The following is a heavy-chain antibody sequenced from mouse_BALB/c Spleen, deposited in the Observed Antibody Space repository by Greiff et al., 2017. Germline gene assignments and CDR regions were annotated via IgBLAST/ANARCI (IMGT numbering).Heavy chain of an antibody. V-gene: IGHV5-17*02. CDR1: GFTFSSFG. Sequence: EVMLVESGGGLVQPGGSRKLSCAASGFTFSSFGMHWVRQAPEKGLEWVAYISSGSSTIYYADTVKGRFTISRDNPKNTLFLQMTSLRSEDTAMYYCAREDDGYFDAMDYWGQGTSVTVSS. CDR2: ISSGSSTI. D-gene: IGHD2-3*01. CDR3: AREDDGYFDAMDY. J-gene: IGHJ4*01.